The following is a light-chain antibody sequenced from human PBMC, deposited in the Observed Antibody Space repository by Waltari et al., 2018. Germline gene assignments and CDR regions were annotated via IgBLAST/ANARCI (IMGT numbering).Light chain of an antibody. CDR2: DAS. CDR1: QSVNRN. J-gene: IGKJ3*01. CDR3: QQYSDWPPFT. V-gene: IGKV3-15*01. Sequence: EIVMTQSPATLSVSPGERATLSCRASQSVNRNLAWYQQKPGQAPSLLIHDASTRATGVPARFSGSGSGTDFTLTISSLQSEDFAVYYCQQYSDWPPFTFGPGTKVHMK.